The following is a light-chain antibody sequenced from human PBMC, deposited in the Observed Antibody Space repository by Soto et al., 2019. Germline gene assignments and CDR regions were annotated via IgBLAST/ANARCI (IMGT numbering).Light chain of an antibody. CDR3: QLYKNVILT. Sequence: DIKMTQSPSSLSASVGDRVTLTCQASEVVSDYVNWYQQKPGRAPKLLIYDASKLETGVPSRFSGRGSGTDFSFTIRDLQPEDFATYYCQLYKNVILTFGGGTRVDI. V-gene: IGKV1-33*01. CDR2: DAS. J-gene: IGKJ4*01. CDR1: EVVSDY.